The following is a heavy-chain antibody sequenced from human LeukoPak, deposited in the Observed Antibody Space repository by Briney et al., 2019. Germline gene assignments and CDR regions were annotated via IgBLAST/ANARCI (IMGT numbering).Heavy chain of an antibody. J-gene: IGHJ4*02. V-gene: IGHV4-34*09. CDR1: GGSFSGYY. CDR3: ARGAYYYGSGSFPHFDY. Sequence: SETLSLTCAVYGGSFSGYYWSWIRQPPGKGLEWIGEINHSGSTNYNPSLKSRVTISVDTSKNQFSLKLSSVTAADTAVYYCARGAYYYGSGSFPHFDYWGQGTLVTVSS. D-gene: IGHD3-10*01. CDR2: INHSGST.